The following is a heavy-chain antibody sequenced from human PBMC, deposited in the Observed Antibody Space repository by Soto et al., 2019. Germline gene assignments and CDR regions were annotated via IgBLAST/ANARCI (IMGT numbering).Heavy chain of an antibody. J-gene: IGHJ4*02. V-gene: IGHV3-66*01. CDR3: AAGDYASGSRDY. CDR2: IYSIGSA. CDR1: GFTVSSNY. D-gene: IGHD3-10*01. Sequence: EVQLVESGGGSVQPGGSLRLSCAASGFTVSSNYMSWFRQAPGRGLEWVSSIYSIGSADYADSVKGRFTISKNKPKNKMYLQMNSLRAEDTAVYDCAAGDYASGSRDYWGQGTLVTVSS.